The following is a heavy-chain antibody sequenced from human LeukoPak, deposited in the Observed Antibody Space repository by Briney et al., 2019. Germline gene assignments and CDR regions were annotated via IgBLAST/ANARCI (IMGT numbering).Heavy chain of an antibody. CDR2: IIPIFGIA. J-gene: IGHJ5*02. V-gene: IGHV1-69*04. Sequence: ASVKVSCKASGGTFSSYAISWVRQAPGQGLEGMGRIIPIFGIANYAQKFQGRVTITADKSTSTAYMELSSLRSEDTAVYYCARDPNIAAAGTNWFDPWGQGTLVTVSS. D-gene: IGHD6-13*01. CDR1: GGTFSSYA. CDR3: ARDPNIAAAGTNWFDP.